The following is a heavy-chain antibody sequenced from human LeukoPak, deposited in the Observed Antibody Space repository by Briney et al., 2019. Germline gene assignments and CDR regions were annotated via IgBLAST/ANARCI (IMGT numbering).Heavy chain of an antibody. V-gene: IGHV1-18*01. CDR3: ARDRKQQLVRRGYYYYYMDV. CDR1: SYTHTSYG. CDR2: ISAYNDKT. J-gene: IGHJ6*03. Sequence: TVNVSRKASSYTHTSYGISWVPHAPAQGLEWMGWISAYNDKTNNAKKHQRRVTMTTDTSTSTAYREVRSLRSDDTSVDYCARDRKQQLVRRGYYYYYMDVWGKGTTVTVSS. D-gene: IGHD6-13*01.